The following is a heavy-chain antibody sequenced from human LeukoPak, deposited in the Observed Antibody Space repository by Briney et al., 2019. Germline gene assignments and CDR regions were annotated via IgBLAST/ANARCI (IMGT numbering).Heavy chain of an antibody. CDR2: INPSGGST. D-gene: IGHD1-1*01. CDR3: ARGTTGDY. CDR1: GYTFTSYY. Sequence: ASVKVSCKASGYTFTSYYIDWVRQAPGQGLGWMGVINPSGGSTRYAQKFQGRVTMTGDPSTRTVYMELSSLTSDDTAVYYCARGTTGDYWGQGTPVTVSS. V-gene: IGHV1-46*01. J-gene: IGHJ4*02.